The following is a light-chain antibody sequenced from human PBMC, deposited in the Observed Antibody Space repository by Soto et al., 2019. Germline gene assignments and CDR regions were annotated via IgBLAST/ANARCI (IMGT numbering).Light chain of an antibody. CDR1: QSVSTRY. CDR2: DAS. CDR3: QQYNSWPPYT. Sequence: EIVLTQSPGTLSLSPGDRATLSCRASQSVSTRYLAWYQQKPGQAPRLLIYDASTRATGIPARFSGSGSGREFTLTISSLQSEDFAVYYCQQYNSWPPYTFGQGTKLEIK. V-gene: IGKV3-15*01. J-gene: IGKJ2*01.